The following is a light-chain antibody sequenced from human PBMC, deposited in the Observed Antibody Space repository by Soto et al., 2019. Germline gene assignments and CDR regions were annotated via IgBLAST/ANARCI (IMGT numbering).Light chain of an antibody. Sequence: EIVLTQSPGTLSLSPGERATLSCRASQTVSSRFLAWYQQKPGQAPRLLIYGALSRATGIPDRFSGSGSGTDFTLTISRLEPEDFALYYCQQYGSSPPGTFGGGTKVDIK. CDR3: QQYGSSPPGT. CDR2: GAL. V-gene: IGKV3-20*01. J-gene: IGKJ4*01. CDR1: QTVSSRF.